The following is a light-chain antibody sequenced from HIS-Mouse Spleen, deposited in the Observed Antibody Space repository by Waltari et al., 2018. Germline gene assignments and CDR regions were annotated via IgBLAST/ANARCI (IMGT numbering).Light chain of an antibody. J-gene: IGLJ3*02. CDR1: SSDVGSYNL. CDR2: EGS. CDR3: CSYAGSSTWV. Sequence: QSALTQPASVSGSPGQSITISCTGTSSDVGSYNLVSWYQQHPGKAPKLMIYEGSKRPSGSFKRFSGSKSGNTASLTISGLQAEDEADDSCCSYAGSSTWVFGGWTKLTVL. V-gene: IGLV2-23*01.